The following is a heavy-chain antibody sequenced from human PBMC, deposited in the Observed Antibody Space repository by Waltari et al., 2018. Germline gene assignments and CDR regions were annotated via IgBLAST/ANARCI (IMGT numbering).Heavy chain of an antibody. J-gene: IGHJ6*03. CDR2: ISSSSSYI. CDR1: GFTFSSYS. Sequence: EVQLVESGGGLVKPGGSLRLSCAASGFTFSSYSMNWVRRAPGKGLEWVSSISSSSSYIYYADSVKGRFTISRDNAKNSLYLQMNSLRAEDTAVYYCAREIRGSDYYYMDVWGKGTTVTVSS. D-gene: IGHD3-16*01. CDR3: AREIRGSDYYYMDV. V-gene: IGHV3-21*01.